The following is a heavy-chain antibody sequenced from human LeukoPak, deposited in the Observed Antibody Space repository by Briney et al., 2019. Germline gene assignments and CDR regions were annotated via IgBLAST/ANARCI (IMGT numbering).Heavy chain of an antibody. CDR1: GFTFSSYA. CDR3: ANAPYSSGWYGTDY. V-gene: IGHV3-30*04. CDR2: ISYDGSNK. D-gene: IGHD6-19*01. J-gene: IGHJ4*02. Sequence: GGSLRLSCAASGFTFSSYAMHWVRQAPGKGLEWVAVISYDGSNKYYADSVKGRFTISRDNSKNTLYLQMNSLRAEDTAVYYCANAPYSSGWYGTDYWGQGTLVTVSS.